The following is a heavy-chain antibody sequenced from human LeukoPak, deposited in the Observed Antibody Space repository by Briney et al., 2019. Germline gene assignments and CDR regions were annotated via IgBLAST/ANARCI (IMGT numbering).Heavy chain of an antibody. J-gene: IGHJ4*02. Sequence: GGSLRLSCAASGFTFSSYGMHWVRQAPGKGLEWVAVIWYDGSNKYYADSVKGRFTISRDNSKNTLYLQMNSLRAEDTAVYYYAKDRWVAGTVCFDYWGQGTLVTVSS. CDR3: AKDRWVAGTVCFDY. D-gene: IGHD6-19*01. V-gene: IGHV3-33*06. CDR2: IWYDGSNK. CDR1: GFTFSSYG.